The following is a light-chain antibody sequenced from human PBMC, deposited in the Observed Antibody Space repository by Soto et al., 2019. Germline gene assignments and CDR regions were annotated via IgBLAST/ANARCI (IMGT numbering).Light chain of an antibody. CDR3: ISYTTSSTVL. Sequence: QSALTQPASVSGSPGQSITISCTGTSSDVGSYKYVSWYQHYPGKAPNLIIYEVSNRHSGVSDRFSGSKSGNTASLTISGLQAEDEADYYCISYTTSSTVLFGGGTKVTVL. CDR2: EVS. CDR1: SSDVGSYKY. V-gene: IGLV2-14*01. J-gene: IGLJ2*01.